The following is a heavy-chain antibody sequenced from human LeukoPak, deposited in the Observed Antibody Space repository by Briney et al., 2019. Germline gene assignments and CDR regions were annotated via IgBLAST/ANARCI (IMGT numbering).Heavy chain of an antibody. J-gene: IGHJ4*02. Sequence: GGSLRLSCAASGFTFSTDAMSWVRQAPGKGLEWVSAISGSGGSTNYADSVKGRFTVSRDNSKNTLYLQMNSLRAEDTAVYYCAKEAPRGDGYRNYFDYWGQGTLVTVSS. CDR2: ISGSGGST. CDR1: GFTFSTDA. D-gene: IGHD3-10*01. CDR3: AKEAPRGDGYRNYFDY. V-gene: IGHV3-23*01.